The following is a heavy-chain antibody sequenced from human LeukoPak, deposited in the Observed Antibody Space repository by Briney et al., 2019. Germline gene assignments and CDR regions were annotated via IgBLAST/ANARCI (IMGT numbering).Heavy chain of an antibody. D-gene: IGHD2-2*01. CDR2: MNPNSGNT. CDR1: GYTFTSYD. CDR3: ARGGYCSSTSCSCRNWFDP. J-gene: IGHJ5*02. Sequence: GASVKVSCKASGYTFTSYDINWVRQATGQGLEWMGWMNPNSGNTGYAQKLQGRVTMTRNTSISTAYMELSSLRSEDTAVYYGARGGYCSSTSCSCRNWFDPWGQGTLVTVSS. V-gene: IGHV1-8*01.